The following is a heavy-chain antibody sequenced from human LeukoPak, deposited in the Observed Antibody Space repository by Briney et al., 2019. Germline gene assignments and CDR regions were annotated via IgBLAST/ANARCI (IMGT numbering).Heavy chain of an antibody. V-gene: IGHV1-2*02. CDR1: GYTFTGFY. CDR2: ITPNSGST. D-gene: IGHD2/OR15-2a*01. Sequence: ASVKVSCKASGYTFTGFYLHWVRQAPGQGLEWMGWITPNSGSTDYALKFQGRVTMTRDTSISTAYMELTGLRSDDTAVYYCARSSIGLGFFDYWGQGTLVTVSS. CDR3: ARSSIGLGFFDY. J-gene: IGHJ4*02.